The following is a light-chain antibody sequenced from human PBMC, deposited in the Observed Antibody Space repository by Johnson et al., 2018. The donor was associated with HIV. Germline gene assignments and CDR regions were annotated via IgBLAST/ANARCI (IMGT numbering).Light chain of an antibody. Sequence: QSVLTQPPSVSAAPGQKVTISCSGTSSNIGNNYVSWYQQFPGTAPKLVIYDNNNRPSGIPDRFSGSKSGTSATLGITGLQTGDEADYYCGTWDSSLSAGGANYVFGPGTKVTFL. V-gene: IGLV1-51*01. CDR3: GTWDSSLSAGGANYV. CDR1: SSNIGNNY. CDR2: DNN. J-gene: IGLJ1*01.